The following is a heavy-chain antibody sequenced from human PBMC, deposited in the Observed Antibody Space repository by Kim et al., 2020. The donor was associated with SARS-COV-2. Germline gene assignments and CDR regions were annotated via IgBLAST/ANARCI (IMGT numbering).Heavy chain of an antibody. CDR3: AKEISDGPGTFDI. V-gene: IGHV3-30*02. J-gene: IGHJ3*02. Sequence: YYADYVKDRFTISRDNSKNTLYLQMNSLRAEDTAVYYCAKEISDGPGTFDIWGQGTMVTVSS. D-gene: IGHD3-10*01.